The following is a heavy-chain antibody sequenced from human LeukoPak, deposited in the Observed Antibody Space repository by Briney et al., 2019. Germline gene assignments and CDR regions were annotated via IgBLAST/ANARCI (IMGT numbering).Heavy chain of an antibody. CDR1: GFTFDDYG. V-gene: IGHV3-23*01. CDR3: AKGDTTWELPHDC. D-gene: IGHD1-26*01. CDR2: ISSSGSTI. Sequence: GGSLRLSCAASGFTFDDYGMSWVRQAPGKGLEWVSYISSSGSTIYYADSVKGRFTISRDNSKNTLYLQMNSLRAEDTAVYYCAKGDTTWELPHDCWGQGTLVTVSS. J-gene: IGHJ4*02.